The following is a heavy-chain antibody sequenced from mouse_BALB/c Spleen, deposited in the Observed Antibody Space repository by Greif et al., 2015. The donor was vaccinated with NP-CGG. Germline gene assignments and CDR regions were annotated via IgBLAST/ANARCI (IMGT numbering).Heavy chain of an antibody. CDR2: INPSNGRT. CDR3: ARKGWNGGAMDY. V-gene: IGHV1S81*02. D-gene: IGHD2-3*01. J-gene: IGHJ4*01. Sequence: VQLQQSGAELVKPGASVKLSCKASGYTFTSYWMHWVKQRPGQGLEWIGEINPSNGRTNYNEKFKSKATLTVDKSSSTAYMQLSSLTSEDSAVYYCARKGWNGGAMDYWGQGTPVTVSS. CDR1: GYTFTSYW.